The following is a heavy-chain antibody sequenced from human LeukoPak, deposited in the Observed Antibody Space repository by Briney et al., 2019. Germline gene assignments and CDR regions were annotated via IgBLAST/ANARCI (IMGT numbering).Heavy chain of an antibody. D-gene: IGHD2-2*01. Sequence: GGSLRLSCAASGFTFSSYAMHWVRQAPGEGLEWVAVISYDGSNKYYADSVKGRFTISRDNSKNTLYLQMNSLRAEDTAVYYCARDRVGSSTSLRFDYWGQGTLVTVSS. J-gene: IGHJ4*02. CDR1: GFTFSSYA. CDR3: ARDRVGSSTSLRFDY. CDR2: ISYDGSNK. V-gene: IGHV3-30*04.